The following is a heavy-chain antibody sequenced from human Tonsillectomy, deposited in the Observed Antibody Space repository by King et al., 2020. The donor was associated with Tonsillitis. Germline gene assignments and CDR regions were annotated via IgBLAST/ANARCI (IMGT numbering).Heavy chain of an antibody. CDR1: GGSISSSLYY. CDR2: IYYSGST. D-gene: IGHD3-3*01. V-gene: IGHV4-39*01. Sequence: LQLQESGPGLLKPSETLSLTCTVSGGSISSSLYYWGWIRQPPGKGLEWIGSIYYSGSTYYNPSLKGRVTISVDTSKNQISLKLRSVTAADSAVYYCARRPRVFDEFWSGYYGYFDFWGQGNLVTVSS. J-gene: IGHJ4*02. CDR3: ARRPRVFDEFWSGYYGYFDF.